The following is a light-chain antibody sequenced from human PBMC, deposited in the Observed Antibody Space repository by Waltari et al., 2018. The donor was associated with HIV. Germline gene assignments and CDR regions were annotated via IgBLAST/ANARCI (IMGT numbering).Light chain of an antibody. J-gene: IGLJ2*01. CDR1: NIGRRS. CDR2: DDT. CDR3: QVWDTRSDHPVV. Sequence: SYFLPQPPSVSVAPGQTARLTCGGNNIGRRSVPWYQQKPGQAPVMVVFDDTHRPSGIPERFSGSNSGNTATLTITRVEAGDEADYFCQVWDTRSDHPVVFGGGTNLTVL. V-gene: IGLV3-21*02.